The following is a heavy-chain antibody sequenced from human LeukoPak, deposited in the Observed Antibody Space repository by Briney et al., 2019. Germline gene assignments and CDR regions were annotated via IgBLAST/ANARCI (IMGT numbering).Heavy chain of an antibody. V-gene: IGHV4-31*03. CDR1: GGSISSGGYY. CDR2: IYYSGST. J-gene: IGHJ5*02. D-gene: IGHD6-6*01. Sequence: SQTLSLTCTVSGGSISSGGYYWSWIRQHPGKGLEWIGYIYYSGSTYYNPSLKSRVTISVDTSKNQFSLKLSSVTAAGAAVYYCARGSRLWFDPWGQGTLVTVSS. CDR3: ARGSRLWFDP.